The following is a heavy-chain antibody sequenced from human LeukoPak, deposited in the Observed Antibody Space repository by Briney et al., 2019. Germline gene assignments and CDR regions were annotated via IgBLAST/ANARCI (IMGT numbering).Heavy chain of an antibody. V-gene: IGHV4-59*08. CDR3: ASGDTVTRYFDY. J-gene: IGHJ4*02. CDR2: IYYSGST. CDR1: GGSINSYY. Sequence: PSETLSLTCTVSGGSINSYYWSWIRQPPGKGLDWIGYIYYSGSTNYNPSLKSRVTISVDTSKNQFSLKLSSVTAADTAVYYCASGDTVTRYFDYWGQGTLVTVSS. D-gene: IGHD4-17*01.